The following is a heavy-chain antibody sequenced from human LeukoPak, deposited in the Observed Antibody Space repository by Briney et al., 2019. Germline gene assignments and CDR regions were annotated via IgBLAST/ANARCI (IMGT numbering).Heavy chain of an antibody. V-gene: IGHV4-30-4*01. CDR3: ARHINGDWFDP. D-gene: IGHD1-20*01. CDR2: ISHSGNT. J-gene: IGHJ5*02. Sequence: SETLSLTCTVSGGSIRSGDYYWNWIRQSPGKGLEWIGYISHSGNTYYNPSLESRITISVDTSKNQFSLKLSSVTAADTAVYYCARHINGDWFDPWGQGILVTVSA. CDR1: GGSIRSGDYY.